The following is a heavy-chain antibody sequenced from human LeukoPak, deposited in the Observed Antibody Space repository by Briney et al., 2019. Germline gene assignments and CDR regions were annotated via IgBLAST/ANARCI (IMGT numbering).Heavy chain of an antibody. J-gene: IGHJ5*02. V-gene: IGHV1-46*01. CDR2: INPSGGTT. D-gene: IGHD1-1*01. CDR1: GYTFTTYY. CDR3: AAQAEFTGGWFNP. Sequence: ASVKVSCKASGYTFTTYYMHWVRQAPGQGLEWMGIINPSGGTTTSAQKFQGRVTMTRDMSTSTVYMELNSLRSEDTAVYYCAAQAEFTGGWFNPWGQGTLVTVSS.